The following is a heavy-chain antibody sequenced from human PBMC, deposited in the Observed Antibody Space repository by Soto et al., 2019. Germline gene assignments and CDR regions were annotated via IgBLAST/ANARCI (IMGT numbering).Heavy chain of an antibody. D-gene: IGHD3-16*01. CDR3: AKVAGGLGYFDL. CDR1: GFIFSDYA. J-gene: IGHJ2*01. Sequence: EVQLLESGGGLARPGGSLRLSCVASGFIFSDYAMTWVRQAPGKGLEWVATISASGGNIEYADSLKGRFTISRDNSKNTLYLQLNGLTADDTAIHYCAKVAGGLGYFDLRGRGILVTFSS. V-gene: IGHV3-23*01. CDR2: ISASGGNI.